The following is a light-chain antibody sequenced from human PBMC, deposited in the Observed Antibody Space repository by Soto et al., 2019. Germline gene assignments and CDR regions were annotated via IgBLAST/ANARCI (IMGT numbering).Light chain of an antibody. V-gene: IGKV1-5*03. CDR2: KAS. J-gene: IGKJ1*01. CDR3: QHHNSYSEA. Sequence: DIQMTQSPSTLSGSVGDRVTITCRASQTISSWLVWYQQKPGKAPKLLIYKASTLKSGVPSRFSGSGSGTEFTLTISSLKPDDFATYYCQHHNSYSEAFGQGTKVDIK. CDR1: QTISSW.